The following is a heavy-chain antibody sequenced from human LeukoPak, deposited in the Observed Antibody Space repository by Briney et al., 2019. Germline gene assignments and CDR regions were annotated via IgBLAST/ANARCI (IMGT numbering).Heavy chain of an antibody. V-gene: IGHV3-23*01. CDR2: IGGTDGST. CDR1: GFTFSSYE. J-gene: IGHJ4*02. D-gene: IGHD6-13*01. CDR3: AKAGASWSPGY. Sequence: GGSLRLSCAASGFTFSSYEMNWVRQAPGRGLEWVSIIGGTDGSTYYADSVKGRFTISRDNSRNTLYLEMNSLRAEDTAVYYCAKAGASWSPGYWGQGTLVTVSS.